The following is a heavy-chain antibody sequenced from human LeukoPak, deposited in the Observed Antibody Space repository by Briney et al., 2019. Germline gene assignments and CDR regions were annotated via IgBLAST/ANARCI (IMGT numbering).Heavy chain of an antibody. D-gene: IGHD2-2*01. V-gene: IGHV3-23*01. CDR3: ARDLVVVPAAPFDY. CDR2: ISGSGGST. Sequence: GGSLRLSCAASGFTFSSYAMSWVRQAPGKGLEWVSAISGSGGSTYYADSVKGRFTISRDNSKNTLYLQMNSLRAEDTAVYYCARDLVVVPAAPFDYWGQGTLVTVSS. CDR1: GFTFSSYA. J-gene: IGHJ4*02.